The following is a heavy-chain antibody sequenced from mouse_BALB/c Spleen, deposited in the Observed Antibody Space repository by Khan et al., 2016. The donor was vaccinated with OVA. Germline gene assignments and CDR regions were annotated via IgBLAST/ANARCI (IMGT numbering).Heavy chain of an antibody. CDR3: TRLAYYYDSEGFAY. CDR1: GFTFSTYG. V-gene: IGHV5-6*01. CDR2: VSTGGTYT. J-gene: IGHJ3*01. D-gene: IGHD1-1*01. Sequence: EVELVESGGDLVKPGGSLKLSCAASGFTFSTYGMSWVRQTPGRRLEWVATVSTGGTYTYYLDSVKGRFTISRDNAKNTLYLQMSSLKSEDTAMFYCTRLAYYYDSEGFAYWGQGTLVTVSA.